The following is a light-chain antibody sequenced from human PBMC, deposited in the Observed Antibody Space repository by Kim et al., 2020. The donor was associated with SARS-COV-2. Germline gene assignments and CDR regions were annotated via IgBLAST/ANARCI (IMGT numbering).Light chain of an antibody. CDR2: GTS. CDR3: LQSNSFPYT. Sequence: SASEGDRATLACRGSQGSGSKLGWYQQKPGRAPKRRFYGTSSLQGGVPSRFSGSVSGTEFTLTISSLQPEDFATYYCLQSNSFPYTFGQGTKLEI. CDR1: QGSGSK. J-gene: IGKJ2*01. V-gene: IGKV1-17*01.